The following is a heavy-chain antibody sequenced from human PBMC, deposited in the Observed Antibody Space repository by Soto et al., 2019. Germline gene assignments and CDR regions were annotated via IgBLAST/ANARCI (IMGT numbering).Heavy chain of an antibody. V-gene: IGHV4-31*03. CDR2: TYFSKTT. Sequence: PSETLSLTCTVSGDSITSGGYYWSWVRHHPGKGLEWIGYTYFSKTTYYNPSLKSRVTISVDASKSQFSLNLSSVTAADTAVYYCARGREVAFQHYYGLDGWGQGNTVTVSS. CDR3: ARGREVAFQHYYGLDG. J-gene: IGHJ6*01. CDR1: GDSITSGGYY. D-gene: IGHD5-12*01.